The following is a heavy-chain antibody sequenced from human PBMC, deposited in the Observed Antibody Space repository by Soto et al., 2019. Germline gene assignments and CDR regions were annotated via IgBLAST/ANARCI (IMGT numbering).Heavy chain of an antibody. V-gene: IGHV1-2*04. CDR3: VRGAEQQLVYFDY. D-gene: IGHD6-13*01. J-gene: IGHJ4*02. Sequence: ASVKVSCKASGYTFTGYYMHWVRQAPGQGLEWMGWINPNSGGTNYAQKFQGWVTMTRDTSISTAYMELSRLRSDDTAVYYCVRGAEQQLVYFDYWGQGTLVTVSS. CDR1: GYTFTGYY. CDR2: INPNSGGT.